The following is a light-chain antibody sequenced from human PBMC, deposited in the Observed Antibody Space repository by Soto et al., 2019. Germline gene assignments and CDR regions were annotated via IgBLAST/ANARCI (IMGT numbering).Light chain of an antibody. CDR3: HQYGSSVRA. Sequence: DIVLTQSPGTLSLSPGDRATLSCRASQSITGNYLAWHQQKPGQAPKLLIYGASTRAPGIPDRFNGSGSGTDFPLTISRQQADDVAVYHCHQYGSSVRAFGQGTKLEIK. CDR1: QSITGNY. CDR2: GAS. J-gene: IGKJ1*01. V-gene: IGKV3-20*01.